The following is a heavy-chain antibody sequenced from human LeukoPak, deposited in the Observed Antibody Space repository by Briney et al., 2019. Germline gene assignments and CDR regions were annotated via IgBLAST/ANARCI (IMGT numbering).Heavy chain of an antibody. CDR3: ARGPSSSFYMDV. J-gene: IGHJ6*03. CDR1: GFMFSDYT. Sequence: GGSLRLSCAGSGFMFSDYTMHWVRQAPGKGLEYVSAVTGNARSKYHADSVRGRFTISRDNSKDTLCLQMGSLRPEDTAVYYCARGPSSSFYMDVWGKGTTVTISS. V-gene: IGHV3-64*02. CDR2: VTGNARSK.